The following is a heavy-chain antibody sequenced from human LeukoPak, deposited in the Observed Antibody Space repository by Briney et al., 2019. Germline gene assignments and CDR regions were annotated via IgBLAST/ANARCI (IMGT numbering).Heavy chain of an antibody. D-gene: IGHD2-2*01. CDR2: INHSGST. V-gene: IGHV4-34*01. CDR3: ARGMGYCSSTSCYLDY. Sequence: SETLSLTCAVYGGSFSGYYWSWIRQPPGKGLEWIGKINHSGSTNYNPSLKSRVTISVDTSKNQFSLKLSSVTAADTAVYYCARGMGYCSSTSCYLDYWGQGTLVTVSS. J-gene: IGHJ4*02. CDR1: GGSFSGYY.